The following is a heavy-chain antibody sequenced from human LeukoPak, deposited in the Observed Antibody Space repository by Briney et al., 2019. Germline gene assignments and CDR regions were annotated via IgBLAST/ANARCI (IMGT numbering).Heavy chain of an antibody. J-gene: IGHJ4*02. V-gene: IGHV3-23*01. CDR3: AKVRLSGSYYFDY. CDR2: ISGSGGST. CDR1: GFTFSSYA. D-gene: IGHD1-26*01. Sequence: GGSLRLSCAASGFTFSSYAMSWVRQAPGKGLEWVSAISGSGGSTYYADSAKGRFTISRDNSKNTLYLQMNSLRAEDTAVYYCAKVRLSGSYYFDYWGQGTLVTVSS.